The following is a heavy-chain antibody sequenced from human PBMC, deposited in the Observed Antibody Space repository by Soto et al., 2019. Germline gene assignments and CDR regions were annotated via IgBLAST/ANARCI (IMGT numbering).Heavy chain of an antibody. CDR2: FIPIFGAA. J-gene: IGHJ6*02. Sequence: QLHLVQSGAEVKKAGSSVKVSCKASGGTVSSYAITWVRQAPGKGLEWMGVFIPIFGAASYGQRIQGRVTITADESTSTAFMELSSLRSEDTAVYYCATSGECGGDCYVYRMDVWGQGTTVTVSS. CDR1: GGTVSSYA. CDR3: ATSGECGGDCYVYRMDV. D-gene: IGHD2-21*02. V-gene: IGHV1-69*01.